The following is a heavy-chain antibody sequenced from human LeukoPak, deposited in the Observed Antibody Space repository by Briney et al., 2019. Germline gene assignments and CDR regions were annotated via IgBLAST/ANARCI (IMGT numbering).Heavy chain of an antibody. D-gene: IGHD6-19*01. CDR2: INPNSGGT. CDR3: ASGGWTDRYYFDY. CDR1: GYTFTGYY. Sequence: ASVKVSCKASGYTFTGYYMHWVRQAPGQGLEWMGRINPNSGGTNYAQKFQGRVTMTRDTSISTAYMELSRLRSDDKAVYYCASGGWTDRYYFDYWGEGTLVTVSS. V-gene: IGHV1-2*06. J-gene: IGHJ4*02.